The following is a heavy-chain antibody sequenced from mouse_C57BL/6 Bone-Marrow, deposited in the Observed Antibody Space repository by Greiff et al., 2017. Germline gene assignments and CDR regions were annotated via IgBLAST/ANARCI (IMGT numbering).Heavy chain of an antibody. CDR1: GYSITSGYY. CDR3: ARMITTGNCDV. Sequence: EVQLQESGPGLVKPSQSLSLTCSVTGYSITSGYYWNWIRQFPGNKLEWMGYISYDGSNNYNPSLKTRISITRDTSKNQFFLKLNSVTTEDTATYYCARMITTGNCDVWGTGTTVTVSS. D-gene: IGHD1-1*01. J-gene: IGHJ1*03. CDR2: ISYDGSN. V-gene: IGHV3-6*01.